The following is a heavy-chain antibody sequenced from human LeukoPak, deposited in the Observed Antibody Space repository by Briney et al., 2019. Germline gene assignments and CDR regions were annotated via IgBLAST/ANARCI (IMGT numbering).Heavy chain of an antibody. V-gene: IGHV1-69*05. Sequence: SVKVSCKDRGGTLRTDVLFWVRQAPGQGLEWMGGIIPIFGSTNYAQKFQGRVTITTDESTSTGYMELSSLRSEDTAVYYCARRWSHSSGYFRFDYWGQGTLVTVSS. D-gene: IGHD3-22*01. J-gene: IGHJ4*02. CDR1: GGTLRTDV. CDR2: IIPIFGST. CDR3: ARRWSHSSGYFRFDY.